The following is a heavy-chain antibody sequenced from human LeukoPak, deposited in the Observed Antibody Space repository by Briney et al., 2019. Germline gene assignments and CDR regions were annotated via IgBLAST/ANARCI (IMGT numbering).Heavy chain of an antibody. CDR3: ARGTYSSGWYPDYFDY. Sequence: GGSLRLSCVASGFTFSDYWMSWVRQAPGKGLEWVANIKQDGSDKYYADSMKGRFTISRDNAKDSVYLQMNSLRAEDTAVYFCARGTYSSGWYPDYFDYWGQGTLVTVSS. D-gene: IGHD6-19*01. CDR2: IKQDGSDK. CDR1: GFTFSDYW. J-gene: IGHJ4*02. V-gene: IGHV3-7*03.